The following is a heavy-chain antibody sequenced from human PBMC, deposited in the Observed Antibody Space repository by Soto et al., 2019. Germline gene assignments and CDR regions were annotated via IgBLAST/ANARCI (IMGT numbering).Heavy chain of an antibody. D-gene: IGHD3-3*01. V-gene: IGHV3-11*01. Sequence: QVQLVESGGGLVKPGGSLRLSCAASGFTFSDYYMSWISQAPGKGLEWVSYISSSGSTIYYADSVKGRFTISRDNAKNSLYLQMNSLRAEDTAVYYCARDLEYYDFWSGYYSRAFDIWGQGTMVTVSS. CDR1: GFTFSDYY. CDR2: ISSSGSTI. CDR3: ARDLEYYDFWSGYYSRAFDI. J-gene: IGHJ3*02.